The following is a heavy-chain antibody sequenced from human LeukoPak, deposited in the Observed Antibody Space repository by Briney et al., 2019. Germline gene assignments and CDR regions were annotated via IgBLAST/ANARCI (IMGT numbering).Heavy chain of an antibody. D-gene: IGHD1-26*01. CDR2: ISWNSGSI. Sequence: GRSLRLSCAASRFTFGDFAMHWVRQAPGKGLEWVSGISWNSGSIGYADSVKGRFTISRDNAKNSLYLQMNSLRAEDMALYYCAKDVSPSGSYSYFDYWGQGTLVTVSS. CDR3: AKDVSPSGSYSYFDY. CDR1: RFTFGDFA. V-gene: IGHV3-9*03. J-gene: IGHJ4*02.